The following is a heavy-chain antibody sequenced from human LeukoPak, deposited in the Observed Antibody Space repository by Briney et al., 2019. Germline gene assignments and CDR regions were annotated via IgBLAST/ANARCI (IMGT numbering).Heavy chain of an antibody. CDR1: GFTFSSYS. D-gene: IGHD1-26*01. CDR3: ARALLGAFDI. Sequence: GGSLRLSCAASGFTFSSYSMNWVRQAPGKGLEWVSSISSSSSYTYYADSVKGRFTISRDDAKNSLYLQMNSLRAEDTAVYYCARALLGAFDIWGQGTMVTVSS. CDR2: ISSSSSYT. J-gene: IGHJ3*02. V-gene: IGHV3-21*01.